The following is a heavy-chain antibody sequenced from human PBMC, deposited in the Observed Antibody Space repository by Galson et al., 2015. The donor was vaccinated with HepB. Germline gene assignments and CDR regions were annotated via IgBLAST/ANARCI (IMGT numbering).Heavy chain of an antibody. V-gene: IGHV7-4-1*02. J-gene: IGHJ6*03. CDR3: ARAYSSSWLYYYYYMDV. CDR2: INTNTGNP. CDR1: GYTFTSYA. D-gene: IGHD6-13*01. Sequence: SVKVSCKASGYTFTSYAMNWVRQAPGQGLEWMGWINTNTGNPTYAQGFTGRFVFSLDTSVSTAYLQISSLKAEDTAVYYCARAYSSSWLYYYYYMDVWGKGTTVTVSS.